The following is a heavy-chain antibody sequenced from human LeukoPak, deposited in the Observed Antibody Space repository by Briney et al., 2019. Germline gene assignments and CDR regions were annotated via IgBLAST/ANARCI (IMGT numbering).Heavy chain of an antibody. J-gene: IGHJ6*03. V-gene: IGHV3-48*03. Sequence: GGSLRLSCAASGFTFSSYEMNWVRQAPGKGLEWVSYISSSGSTIYYADSVKGRFTISRDNAKNSLYLQMNSLRAENTAVYYCAREMTGGSGSYRVYYYYYYVDVWGKGTTVTISS. CDR2: ISSSGSTI. CDR3: AREMTGGSGSYRVYYYYYYVDV. CDR1: GFTFSSYE. D-gene: IGHD3-10*01.